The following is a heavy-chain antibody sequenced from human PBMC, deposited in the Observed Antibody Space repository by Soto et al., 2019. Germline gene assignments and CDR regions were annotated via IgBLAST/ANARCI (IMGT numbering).Heavy chain of an antibody. J-gene: IGHJ4*02. CDR2: IWYDGSNT. V-gene: IGHV3-30*02. CDR3: AKGGRQWLVTSDFNY. CDR1: GFTFSSYG. Sequence: PGGSLRLSCAASGFTFSSYGMHWVHQAPGKGLEWVAVIWYDGSNTHYADSVKGRFTISRDSSKNTVSLEMTSLRAEDTAVYYCAKGGRQWLVTSDFNYWGQGALVTVSS. D-gene: IGHD6-19*01.